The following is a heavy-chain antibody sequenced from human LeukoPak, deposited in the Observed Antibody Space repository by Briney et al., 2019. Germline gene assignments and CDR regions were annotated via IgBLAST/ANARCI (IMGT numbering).Heavy chain of an antibody. Sequence: ASVKVSCKASVYTFTGIYMQRGRQAPGQGLEWMGWINPNSGGTNYAEKFQGSVTMTRDTPISTAYMEQSSLRSYDPAVYYCVRVGAGGTEPIHYWGQGTLVTVSS. V-gene: IGHV1-2*02. J-gene: IGHJ4*02. D-gene: IGHD1-14*01. CDR3: VRVGAGGTEPIHY. CDR2: INPNSGGT. CDR1: VYTFTGIY.